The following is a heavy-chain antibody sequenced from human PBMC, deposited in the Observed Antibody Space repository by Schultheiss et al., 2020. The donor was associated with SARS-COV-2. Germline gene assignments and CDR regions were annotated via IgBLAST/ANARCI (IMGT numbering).Heavy chain of an antibody. J-gene: IGHJ3*02. CDR1: GGSISSYY. D-gene: IGHD6-19*01. Sequence: SETLSLTCTVSGGSISSYYWSWIRQPAGKGLEWIGYIYYSGSTNYNPSLKSRVTISVDTSKNQFSLKLTSVTAADTAVYYCARFPPSAAVAGVWAFDIWGQGTMVTVSS. V-gene: IGHV4-59*12. CDR3: ARFPPSAAVAGVWAFDI. CDR2: IYYSGST.